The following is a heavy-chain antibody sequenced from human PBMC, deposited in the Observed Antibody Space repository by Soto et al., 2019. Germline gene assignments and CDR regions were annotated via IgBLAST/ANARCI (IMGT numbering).Heavy chain of an antibody. J-gene: IGHJ6*02. Sequence: SETLSLTCTVSGGSISNAAYSWSWIRQPPGKGLEWIGYIYPSGMPFYNPSLKSRVTISVDTSKNQFSLKLSSVTAADTAVYYCARRFRQVGATWGPYYYGMDVWGQGTTVTVSS. CDR2: IYPSGMP. V-gene: IGHV4-30-2*03. CDR3: ARRFRQVGATWGPYYYGMDV. CDR1: GGSISNAAYS. D-gene: IGHD1-26*01.